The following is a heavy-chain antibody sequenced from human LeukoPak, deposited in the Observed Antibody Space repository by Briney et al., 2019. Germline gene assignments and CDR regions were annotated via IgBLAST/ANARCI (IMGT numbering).Heavy chain of an antibody. CDR1: GFTFSSYA. CDR3: ATTPDYDFWSGPIG. V-gene: IGHV3-23*01. J-gene: IGHJ4*02. Sequence: GGSLRLSCAASGFTFSSYAMSWVRQAPGKGLEWVSAISGSGSTYYADSVKGRFTISRDNSKNTLYLQMNSLRAEDTAVYYCATTPDYDFWSGPIGWGQGTLVTVSS. CDR2: ISGSGST. D-gene: IGHD3-3*01.